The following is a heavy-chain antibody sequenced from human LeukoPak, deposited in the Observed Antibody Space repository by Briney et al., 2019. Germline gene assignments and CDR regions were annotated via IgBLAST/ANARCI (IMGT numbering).Heavy chain of an antibody. CDR3: ARDLGYCTNGVCPGDY. V-gene: IGHV1-18*01. CDR2: ISAYNGNT. CDR1: GYTFSSYG. D-gene: IGHD2-8*01. Sequence: ASVKVSCKASGYTFSSYGISWVRQAPGQGLEWMGWISAYNGNTDYAQNLRGRVTMTTDTSTSTAYMELRSLRSDDTAVYYCARDLGYCTNGVCPGDYWGQGTLVTVSS. J-gene: IGHJ4*02.